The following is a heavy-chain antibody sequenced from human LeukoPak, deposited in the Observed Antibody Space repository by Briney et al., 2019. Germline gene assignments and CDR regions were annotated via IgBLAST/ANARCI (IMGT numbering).Heavy chain of an antibody. CDR1: GFTFSSYA. Sequence: PPGGSLRLSCAASGFTFSSYAMSWVRQVPGKELEWVSAISGSGGSTYYADSVKGRFTISRDNSKNTLFLQMNSLRAEDTAVYYCAKTIATSATGYWGQGTLVTVSS. V-gene: IGHV3-23*01. D-gene: IGHD6-13*01. CDR3: AKTIATSATGY. J-gene: IGHJ4*02. CDR2: ISGSGGST.